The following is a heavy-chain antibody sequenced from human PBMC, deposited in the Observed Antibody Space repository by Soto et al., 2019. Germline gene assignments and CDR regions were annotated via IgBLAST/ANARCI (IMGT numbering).Heavy chain of an antibody. CDR1: GYTFTSYA. Sequence: GASVTVSCKASGYTFTSYAMHWVRQAPGQRLEWMGWINAGNGNTKYSQKFQGRVTITRDTSASTAYMELSSLRSEDTAVYYCARDGDSAAKYYYYYGMDVWGQGTTVTVSS. J-gene: IGHJ6*02. D-gene: IGHD7-27*01. CDR2: INAGNGNT. CDR3: ARDGDSAAKYYYYYGMDV. V-gene: IGHV1-3*01.